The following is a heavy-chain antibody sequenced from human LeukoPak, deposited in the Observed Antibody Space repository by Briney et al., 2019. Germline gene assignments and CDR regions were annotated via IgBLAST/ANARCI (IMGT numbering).Heavy chain of an antibody. J-gene: IGHJ4*02. Sequence: SETLSPTCAVYGGSLSAYYWSWIRQPPGKGRGWFGEINHSGITNYNPTLKSQVAISVDTYKKQFSLTLSSVTAADTAVYYCARGRSHRGYSYGYGYWGQGTLVTVSS. CDR2: INHSGIT. CDR1: GGSLSAYY. V-gene: IGHV4-34*01. CDR3: ARGRSHRGYSYGYGY. D-gene: IGHD5-18*01.